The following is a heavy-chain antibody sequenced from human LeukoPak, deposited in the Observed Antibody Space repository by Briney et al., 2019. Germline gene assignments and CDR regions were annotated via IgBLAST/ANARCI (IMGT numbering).Heavy chain of an antibody. CDR1: GYSFTNYL. Sequence: GESLKISCKGSGYSFTNYLIAWVRQMPGRGLEWMGIIYPGDSDSRYSPSFQGQVTISGDRSISTAYLQWSSLKASDTAMYYCARGRYCTSTSCSHFDYWGQGTLVTASS. V-gene: IGHV5-51*01. J-gene: IGHJ4*02. CDR3: ARGRYCTSTSCSHFDY. CDR2: IYPGDSDS. D-gene: IGHD2-2*01.